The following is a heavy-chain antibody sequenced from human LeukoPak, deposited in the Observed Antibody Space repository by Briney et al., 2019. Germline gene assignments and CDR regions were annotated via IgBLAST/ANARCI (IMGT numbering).Heavy chain of an antibody. Sequence: SSETLSLTCTVSGGSISSSSYYWGWIRQPPAKGLEWIGSIYYSGSTYYNPSLKSRVTISVDTSKNQFSLKLSSVTAADTAVYYCASRGYCSGGSCYSGYYYYMDVWGKGTTVTVSS. CDR3: ASRGYCSGGSCYSGYYYYMDV. J-gene: IGHJ6*03. D-gene: IGHD2-15*01. CDR1: GGSISSSSYY. CDR2: IYYSGST. V-gene: IGHV4-39*01.